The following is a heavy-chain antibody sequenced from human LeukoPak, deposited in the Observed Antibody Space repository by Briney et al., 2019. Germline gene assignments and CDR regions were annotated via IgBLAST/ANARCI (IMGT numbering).Heavy chain of an antibody. V-gene: IGHV3-11*01. CDR2: ISSSGSTI. CDR1: GFTFSDYY. J-gene: IGHJ6*03. Sequence: PGGSLRLSCAASGFTFSDYYMSWIRQAPGKGLEWVSYISSSGSTIYYADSVKGRFTISRDNAKNSLYLQMNSLRAEDTAVYYCARDQGAAAGRPKKYYYYMDVWGKGTTVTVSS. D-gene: IGHD6-13*01. CDR3: ARDQGAAAGRPKKYYYYMDV.